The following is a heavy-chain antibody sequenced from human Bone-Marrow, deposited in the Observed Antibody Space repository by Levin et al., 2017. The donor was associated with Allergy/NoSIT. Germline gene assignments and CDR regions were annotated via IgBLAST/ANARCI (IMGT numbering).Heavy chain of an antibody. V-gene: IGHV3-33*01. Sequence: GESLKISCAASGFTFSSYGMHWVRQAPGKGLEWVAVIWYDGSNKYYADSVKGRFTISRDNSKNTLYLQMNSLRAEDTAVYYCARDGGLCSGGSCYVFYFDYWGQGTLVTVSS. CDR2: IWYDGSNK. J-gene: IGHJ4*02. CDR1: GFTFSSYG. D-gene: IGHD2-15*01. CDR3: ARDGGLCSGGSCYVFYFDY.